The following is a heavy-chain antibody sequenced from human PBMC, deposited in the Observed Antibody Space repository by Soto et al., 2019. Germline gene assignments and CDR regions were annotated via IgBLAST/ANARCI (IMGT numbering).Heavy chain of an antibody. D-gene: IGHD3-3*01. J-gene: IGHJ4*02. V-gene: IGHV3-30*18. Sequence: SLKISCAASGFTFSSYGMHWVRQAPGKGLEWVAVISYDGSNKYYADSVKGRFTISRDNSKNTLYLQMNSLRAEDTAVYYCAKGPAIFGVVIRYYFDYWGQGTLVTVSS. CDR3: AKGPAIFGVVIRYYFDY. CDR1: GFTFSSYG. CDR2: ISYDGSNK.